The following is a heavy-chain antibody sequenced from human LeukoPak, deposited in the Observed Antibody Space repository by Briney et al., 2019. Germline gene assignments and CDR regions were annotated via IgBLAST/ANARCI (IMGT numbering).Heavy chain of an antibody. CDR3: ANYGDYYYFYY. Sequence: GGSLRLSCAVSGFTVSSNYMSWVRQAPGKGLEWVAVISYDGSNKYSADSVKGRFTISRDNSKNTLYLQMNSLRAEDTAVYYCANYGDYYYFYYWGQGTLVTVSS. J-gene: IGHJ4*02. CDR1: GFTVSSNY. CDR2: ISYDGSNK. D-gene: IGHD4-17*01. V-gene: IGHV3-30*18.